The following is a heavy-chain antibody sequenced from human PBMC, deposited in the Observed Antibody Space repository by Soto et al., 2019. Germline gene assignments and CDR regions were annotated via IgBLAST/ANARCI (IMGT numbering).Heavy chain of an antibody. CDR1: GFTFSSYG. J-gene: IGHJ6*02. CDR3: AKENCGGDCSSYYYYYGMDV. CDR2: ISYDGSNK. V-gene: IGHV3-30*18. D-gene: IGHD2-21*02. Sequence: QVQLVESGGGVVQPGRSLRLSCAASGFTFSSYGMHWVRQAPGKGLEWVAVISYDGSNKYYANSVKGRFTISRDNSKNTLYLQMNSLRAXXXAVYYCAKENCGGDCSSYYYYYGMDVWGQGTTVTVSS.